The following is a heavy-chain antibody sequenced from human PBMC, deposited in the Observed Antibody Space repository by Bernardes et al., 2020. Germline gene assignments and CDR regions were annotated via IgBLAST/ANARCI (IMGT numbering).Heavy chain of an antibody. CDR2: INHSGST. Sequence: SETLSLTCAVYGGSFSGYYWSWIRQPPGKGLEWIGEINHSGSTNYNPSLKSRVTISVDTSKNKFSLQLSSVTAADTAVYYCARGDWLDWGQGTLGTVSS. J-gene: IGHJ1*01. CDR1: GGSFSGYY. CDR3: ARGDWLD. D-gene: IGHD2-2*03. V-gene: IGHV4-34*01.